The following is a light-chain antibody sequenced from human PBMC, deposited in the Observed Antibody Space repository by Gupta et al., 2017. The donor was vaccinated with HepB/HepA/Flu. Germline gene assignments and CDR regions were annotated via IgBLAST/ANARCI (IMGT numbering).Light chain of an antibody. CDR3: QQYETLSPLT. Sequence: DIQMTQSPSSLSASVGDRVTATCQASQDISNYLNWYQQKPGQAPKLLIYDASNLERGVPSRFSGGGSGTHFSFTINSLQPEDIATYYCQQYETLSPLTFGGGTKVEIK. CDR2: DAS. CDR1: QDISNY. J-gene: IGKJ4*01. V-gene: IGKV1-33*01.